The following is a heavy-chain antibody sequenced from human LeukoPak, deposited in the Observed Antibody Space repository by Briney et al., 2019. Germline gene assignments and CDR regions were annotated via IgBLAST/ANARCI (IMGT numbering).Heavy chain of an antibody. D-gene: IGHD3-10*01. CDR1: GFPFSSYA. CDR2: ISGSGGST. J-gene: IGHJ3*02. CDR3: AKELVDTMVRGVPDAFDI. Sequence: GSLRLSCAASGFPFSSYAMSWVRQAPGKGLEWVSGISGSGGSTYYADSVKGRFTISRDNSKNRLYLQMNSLRTEDTAVYYCAKELVDTMVRGVPDAFDIWGQGTMVTVSS. V-gene: IGHV3-23*01.